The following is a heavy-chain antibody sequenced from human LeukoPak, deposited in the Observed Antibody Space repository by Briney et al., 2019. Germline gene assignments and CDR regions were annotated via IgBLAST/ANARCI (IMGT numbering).Heavy chain of an antibody. CDR1: GFTFSSYA. CDR2: ISYDGSNK. D-gene: IGHD4-17*01. CDR3: ARSPKATVIPTDY. Sequence: GRSLRLSCAASGFTFSSYAMHWVRQAPGKGLEWVAVISYDGSNKYYADSVKGRFTISRDNSKNTLYLQMSSLRAEDTAVYYCARSPKATVIPTDYWGQGTLVTVSS. V-gene: IGHV3-30-3*01. J-gene: IGHJ4*02.